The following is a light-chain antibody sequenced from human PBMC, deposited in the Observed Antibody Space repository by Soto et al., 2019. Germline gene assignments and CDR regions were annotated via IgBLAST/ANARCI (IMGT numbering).Light chain of an antibody. CDR2: GAF. J-gene: IGKJ4*01. CDR1: QSVSSNY. V-gene: IGKV3-20*01. Sequence: EVVLTQSPGTLSLSPGERATLSCRASQSVSSNYLAWYRQKPGRAPRLLIFGAFFRATGIPDRFSGSASGTDFTLTISGLEPEDFAVYYCQQYDTAPLTFGGGTRVEI. CDR3: QQYDTAPLT.